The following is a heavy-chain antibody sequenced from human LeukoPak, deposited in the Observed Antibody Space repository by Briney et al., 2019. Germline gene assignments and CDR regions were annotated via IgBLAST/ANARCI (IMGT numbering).Heavy chain of an antibody. V-gene: IGHV3-30*03. CDR2: ISYDGTNK. CDR3: ARDSYEDAFDI. D-gene: IGHD2-8*01. CDR1: GFTFRSYW. Sequence: GGSLRLSCAASGFTFRSYWMTWVRQAPGKGLEWVAVISYDGTNKYYADSVKGRFAISRDNSKNTVLLQMNSLRAEDTAVYYCARDSYEDAFDIWGQGTMVTVSS. J-gene: IGHJ3*02.